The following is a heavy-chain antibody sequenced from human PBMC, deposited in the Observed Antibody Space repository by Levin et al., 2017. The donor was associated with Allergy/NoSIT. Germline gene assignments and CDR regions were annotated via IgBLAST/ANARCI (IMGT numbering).Heavy chain of an antibody. V-gene: IGHV5-51*01. J-gene: IGHJ3*02. D-gene: IGHD3-10*01. CDR3: ARHLAPAEVDYYESGRELGAFDI. CDR2: IYPGDSDI. CDR1: GYSFTNYW. Sequence: GESLKISCKASGYSFTNYWIGWMRQTPGKGLEWMGIIYPGDSDIRDNPSFQGQVTFSADKSITTAYLQLSRLRASDTAIYYCARHLAPAEVDYYESGRELGAFDIWGQGTLVTVSS.